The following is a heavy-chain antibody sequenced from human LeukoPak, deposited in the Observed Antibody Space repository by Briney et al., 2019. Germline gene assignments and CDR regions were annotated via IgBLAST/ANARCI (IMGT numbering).Heavy chain of an antibody. CDR1: GDSISSIPYY. V-gene: IGHV4-39*01. D-gene: IGHD2-15*01. CDR3: AGGSGQFTS. CDR2: TDKNGST. Sequence: SETLSLTCTVSGDSISSIPYYWGWLRQSPGKGHEWIGNTDKNGSTYYDPSFQSRLTISLDLSQHEFSLPQNSVTARDVAVYYCAGGSGQFTSWGQGNLVTVSP. J-gene: IGHJ5*02.